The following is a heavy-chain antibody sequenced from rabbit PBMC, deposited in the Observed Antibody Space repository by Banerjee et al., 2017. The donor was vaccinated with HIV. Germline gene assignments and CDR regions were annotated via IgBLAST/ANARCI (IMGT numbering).Heavy chain of an antibody. Sequence: QSLEESGGDLVKPGASLTLTCTASGFSFSSSGYMCWVRQAPGKGLESIACIGTSGGSTYYASWAKGRFTISKTSSTVDLKMTSLTAADTATYFCARGTGTSGDGLNLWGPGTLVTVS. D-gene: IGHD1-1*01. J-gene: IGHJ4*01. CDR1: GFSFSSSGY. CDR3: ARGTGTSGDGLNL. V-gene: IGHV1S40*01. CDR2: IGTSGGST.